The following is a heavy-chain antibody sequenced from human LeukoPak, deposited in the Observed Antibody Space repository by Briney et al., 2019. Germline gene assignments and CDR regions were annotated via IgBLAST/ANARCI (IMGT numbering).Heavy chain of an antibody. V-gene: IGHV3-30*04. Sequence: GGSLRLSCAASGFTFSSYAMHWVRQAPGKGLEWVSVISYDGSNKYYADSVKGRFTISRDNSKNTLYLQMNSMRAEDTDVYYCAVIAGYCSSTSCYEDFDYWGQGTLVTVSS. CDR1: GFTFSSYA. D-gene: IGHD2-2*01. J-gene: IGHJ4*02. CDR2: ISYDGSNK. CDR3: AVIAGYCSSTSCYEDFDY.